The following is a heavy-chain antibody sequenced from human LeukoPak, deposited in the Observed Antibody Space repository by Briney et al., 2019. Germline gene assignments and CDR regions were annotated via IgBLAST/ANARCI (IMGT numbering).Heavy chain of an antibody. CDR1: GFTFSSYW. J-gene: IGHJ5*02. V-gene: IGHV3-74*01. D-gene: IGHD5-18*01. CDR3: ARLTITVDTAMVMYNWFDP. CDR2: INSDGSST. Sequence: GGSLRLSCAASGFTFSSYWMHWVRQAPGKGLVWVSRINSDGSSTSYADSVKGRFTISRDNAKNTLYLQMNSLRAEDTAVYYCARLTITVDTAMVMYNWFDPWGQGTLVTVSS.